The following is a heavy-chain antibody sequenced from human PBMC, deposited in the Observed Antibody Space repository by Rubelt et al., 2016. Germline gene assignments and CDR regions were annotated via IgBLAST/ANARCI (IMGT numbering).Heavy chain of an antibody. Sequence: EVQLVESGGGLVQPGGSLRLSCAASGFTFSSYAMSWVRQAPGKGLEWVSSLSGSGGTTHYAASVKGRFTISRDNAKNYLYLQMNSLGAEETAVYYCARAGGSYRLDFWGQGTLVTVSS. CDR3: ARAGGSYRLDF. V-gene: IGHV3-23*04. J-gene: IGHJ4*02. CDR1: GFTFSSYA. CDR2: LSGSGGTT. D-gene: IGHD1-26*01.